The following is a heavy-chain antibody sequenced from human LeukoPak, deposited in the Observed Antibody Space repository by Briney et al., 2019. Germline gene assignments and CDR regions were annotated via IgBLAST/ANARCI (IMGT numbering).Heavy chain of an antibody. Sequence: PSETLSLTCAVYGGSFSGYYWSWIRQPPGKGLEWIGEINHSGSTNYNPSLKSRVTISVDTSKNQFSLKLSSVTAADTAVYYCARGDIVVVVAATRNWFDPWGQGTLVTVSS. V-gene: IGHV4-34*01. J-gene: IGHJ5*02. D-gene: IGHD2-15*01. CDR3: ARGDIVVVVAATRNWFDP. CDR2: INHSGST. CDR1: GGSFSGYY.